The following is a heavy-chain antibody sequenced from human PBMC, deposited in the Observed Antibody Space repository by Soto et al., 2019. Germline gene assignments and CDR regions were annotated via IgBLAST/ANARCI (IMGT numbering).Heavy chain of an antibody. J-gene: IGHJ4*02. D-gene: IGHD5-12*01. CDR2: IIPIFGTA. V-gene: IGHV1-69*13. CDR3: ARDSVRDGYKHRGVFDY. CDR1: GGTFSSYA. Sequence: SVKVSCKASGGTFSSYAISWVRQAPGQGLEWMGGIIPIFGTANYAQKFQGRVTITADESTSTAYMELSSLRSEDTAVYYCARDSVRDGYKHRGVFDYWGQGTLVTVSS.